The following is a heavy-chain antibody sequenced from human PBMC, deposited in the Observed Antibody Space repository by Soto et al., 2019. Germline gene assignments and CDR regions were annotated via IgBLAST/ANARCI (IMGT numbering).Heavy chain of an antibody. D-gene: IGHD3-10*01. J-gene: IGHJ5*02. CDR3: ARAHMVRGVMGWFDP. CDR1: GYTFTSYG. Sequence: QVPLVQSGAEVKKPGASVKVSCKASGYTFTSYGISWVRQAPGQGLEWMGWISAYNGNTNYAQKLQGRVTMTTDTSTSTAYMELRSLRSDDTAVYYCARAHMVRGVMGWFDPWGQGTLVTVSS. CDR2: ISAYNGNT. V-gene: IGHV1-18*04.